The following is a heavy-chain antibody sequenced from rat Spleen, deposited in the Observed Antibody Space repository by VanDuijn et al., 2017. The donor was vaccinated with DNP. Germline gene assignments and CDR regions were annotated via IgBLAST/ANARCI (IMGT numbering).Heavy chain of an antibody. J-gene: IGHJ2*01. D-gene: IGHD1-7*01. Sequence: EVQLQESGSGLVKPSQSLSLACSVTGYSITSNYWGWIRKFPGNKLEYIGHISYSGSTNYNPAPRSRLSITRHTSKNHFFLHLNSVTTEDTATYYCARWTRYFDYWGQGVMVTVSS. CDR2: ISYSGST. CDR3: ARWTRYFDY. V-gene: IGHV3-1*01. CDR1: GYSITSNY.